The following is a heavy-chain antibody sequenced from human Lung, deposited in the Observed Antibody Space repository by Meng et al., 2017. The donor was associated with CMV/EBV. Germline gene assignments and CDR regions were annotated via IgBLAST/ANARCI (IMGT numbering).Heavy chain of an antibody. V-gene: IGHV1-69*05. J-gene: IGHJ4*01. CDR3: AAGGQQLEYYFDY. CDR1: GGTFSSYA. Sequence: SXXVSCKASGGTFSSYAISWVRQAPGQGLEWMGGIIPIFGTANYAQKFQGRVTITTDESTSTAYMELSSLRSEDTAVYYCAAGGQQLEYYFDYWGHGTLVTVSS. CDR2: IIPIFGTA. D-gene: IGHD6-13*01.